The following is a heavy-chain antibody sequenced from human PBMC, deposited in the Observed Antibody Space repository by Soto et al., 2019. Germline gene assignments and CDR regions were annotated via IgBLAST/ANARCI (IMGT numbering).Heavy chain of an antibody. CDR3: TRHLVDY. CDR1: GFTFSDAA. V-gene: IGHV3-73*02. Sequence: EVQLVESGGGLVQPGGSLKLSCAVSGFTFSDAAIHWVRQASGKGLEWVGRTRSKVNNYATAYAASVKGRFTISRDYSKNTAYLQMNSLKTEDTAVYYCTRHLVDYWGQGTLVTVSS. CDR2: TRSKVNNYAT. D-gene: IGHD2-15*01. J-gene: IGHJ4*02.